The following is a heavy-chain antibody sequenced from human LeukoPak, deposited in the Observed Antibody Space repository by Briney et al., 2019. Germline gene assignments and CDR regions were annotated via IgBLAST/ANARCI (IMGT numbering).Heavy chain of an antibody. J-gene: IGHJ4*02. Sequence: ASVKVSCKASGYTFTGYYMHWVRQAPGQGLEWMGWISAYNGNTNYAQKLQGRVTMTTDTSTSTAYMELRSLRSDDTAVYYCARAIAAAGPNFDYWGQGTLVTVSS. CDR1: GYTFTGYY. V-gene: IGHV1-18*04. CDR2: ISAYNGNT. D-gene: IGHD6-13*01. CDR3: ARAIAAAGPNFDY.